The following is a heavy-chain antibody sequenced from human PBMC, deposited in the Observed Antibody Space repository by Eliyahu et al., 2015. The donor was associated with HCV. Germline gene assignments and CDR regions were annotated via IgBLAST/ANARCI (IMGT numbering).Heavy chain of an antibody. CDR3: ARSYNYASGSYGFDI. Sequence: EVQLVESGGGLVQPGGSLRLSCAASGVTXSGYWIPWVRQAPGKGLVWVSHISPYGSDTDYADSVKGRFTISRDNAKNTLYLQINSLRAEDTAVYYCARSYNYASGSYGFDIWGQGTMVTVSS. CDR1: GVTXSGYW. J-gene: IGHJ3*02. V-gene: IGHV3-74*01. D-gene: IGHD3-10*01. CDR2: ISPYGSDT.